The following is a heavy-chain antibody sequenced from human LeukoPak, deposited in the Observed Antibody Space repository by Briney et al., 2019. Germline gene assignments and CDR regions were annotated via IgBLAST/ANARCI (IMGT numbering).Heavy chain of an antibody. CDR3: ARGRYAEYFQH. V-gene: IGHV4-39*07. J-gene: IGHJ1*01. CDR2: IYYSGST. D-gene: IGHD1-1*01. CDR1: GGSVSSSSSY. Sequence: PSETLSLTCTVSGGSVSSSSSYWGWIRQPPGKGLEWIGSIYYSGSTYYNPSLKSRVTISVDTSKNQFSLKLSSVTAADTAVYYCARGRYAEYFQHWGQGTLVTVSS.